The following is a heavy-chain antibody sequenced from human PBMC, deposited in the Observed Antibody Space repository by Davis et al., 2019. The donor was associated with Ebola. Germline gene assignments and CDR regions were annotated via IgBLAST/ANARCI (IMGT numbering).Heavy chain of an antibody. Sequence: SWVRQAPGKGLEWIGEIYNSGRTNYNPSLKSRVTISVEKSKNQFSLKLSSVTAADTALYYCARGPPGAFFDYWGQGALVTVSS. D-gene: IGHD2-8*02. J-gene: IGHJ4*02. CDR2: IYNSGRT. V-gene: IGHV4-4*02. CDR3: ARGPPGAFFDY.